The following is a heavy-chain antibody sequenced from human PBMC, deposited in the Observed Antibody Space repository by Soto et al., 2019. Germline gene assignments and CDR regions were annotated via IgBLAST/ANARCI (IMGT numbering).Heavy chain of an antibody. Sequence: PGGSLRVSCAASGFTFSSYSMNWVRQAPGKGLEWVSSISSSSSYIYHADSVKGRFTISRDNAKNSLYLQMNSLRAEDTAVYYCATYTLPVPAAKAFGMDVWGQGTTVTVSS. CDR2: ISSSSSYI. J-gene: IGHJ6*02. D-gene: IGHD2-2*01. CDR3: ATYTLPVPAAKAFGMDV. V-gene: IGHV3-21*01. CDR1: GFTFSSYS.